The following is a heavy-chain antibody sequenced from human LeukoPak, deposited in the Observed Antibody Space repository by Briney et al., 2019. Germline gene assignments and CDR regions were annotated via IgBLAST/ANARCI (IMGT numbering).Heavy chain of an antibody. Sequence: SGGSLRLSCAASGFTFSSYSMNWVRQAPEKGLEWVSSISSSNSYIYYADSVKGRFTVSRDNAKNSLYLQMDSLRAEDTAVYYCASYYDFWIGYYSFDYWGQGTLVTVSS. CDR2: ISSSNSYI. D-gene: IGHD3-3*01. CDR1: GFTFSSYS. J-gene: IGHJ4*02. CDR3: ASYYDFWIGYYSFDY. V-gene: IGHV3-21*01.